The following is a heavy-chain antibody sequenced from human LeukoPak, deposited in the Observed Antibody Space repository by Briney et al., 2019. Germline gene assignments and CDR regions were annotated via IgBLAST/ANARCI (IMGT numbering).Heavy chain of an antibody. CDR3: ARDLSGWYIPDY. V-gene: IGHV1-2*02. D-gene: IGHD6-19*01. Sequence: APVKVSCKASGYTFTGYYMHWVRQAPGQGLEWMGWINPNSGGTNYAQKFQGRVTMTRDTSISTAYMELSRLRSDDTAVYYCARDLSGWYIPDYWGQGTLVTVSS. CDR1: GYTFTGYY. J-gene: IGHJ4*02. CDR2: INPNSGGT.